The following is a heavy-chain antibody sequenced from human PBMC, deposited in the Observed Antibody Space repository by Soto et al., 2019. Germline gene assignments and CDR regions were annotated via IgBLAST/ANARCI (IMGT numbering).Heavy chain of an antibody. CDR2: IYYSGST. J-gene: IGHJ6*02. V-gene: IGHV4-31*03. D-gene: IGHD5-12*01. CDR1: GGSISSGGYY. CDR3: AGLNLNRYGMDV. Sequence: ASETLSLTCTVSGGSISSGGYYWSWIRQHPGKGLEWIGYIYYSGSTYYNPSLKSRVTISVDTSKNQFSLKLSSVTAADTAVYYCAGLNLNRYGMDVWGQGTTVTVSS.